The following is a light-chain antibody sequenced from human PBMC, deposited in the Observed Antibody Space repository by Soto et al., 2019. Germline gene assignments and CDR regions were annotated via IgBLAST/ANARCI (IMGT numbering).Light chain of an antibody. CDR2: GAS. Sequence: EIVITQSPFTLSVSPGERATLSCRASQSVASNLAWYQQKPGQTPRLLIYGASTTATGIPARFSGSGAGTEFTLTISSLQSEDFAVYYCLHYYACTRWTFGQGTKVDIK. CDR3: LHYYACTRWT. CDR1: QSVASN. J-gene: IGKJ1*01. V-gene: IGKV3-15*01.